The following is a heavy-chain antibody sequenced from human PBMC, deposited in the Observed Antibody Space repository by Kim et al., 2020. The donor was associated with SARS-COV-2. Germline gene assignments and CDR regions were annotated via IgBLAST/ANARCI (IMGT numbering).Heavy chain of an antibody. J-gene: IGHJ5*02. CDR3: AKDRSFGTFFTDVGWFDP. Sequence: GGSLRLSCAASGFAFSNYAMNWVRQAPGKGLEWVSCISGDGDSRYHADSVMGRFTISRDNSRNTLYLQLNNLRVEDTAVYFCAKDRSFGTFFTDVGWFDPWGQGTLVTVSS. CDR1: GFAFSNYA. V-gene: IGHV3-23*01. D-gene: IGHD3-16*01. CDR2: ISGDGDSR.